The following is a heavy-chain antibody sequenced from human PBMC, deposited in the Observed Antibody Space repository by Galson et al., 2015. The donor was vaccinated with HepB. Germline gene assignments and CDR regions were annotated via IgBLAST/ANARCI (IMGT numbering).Heavy chain of an antibody. CDR2: ISGSGDKT. Sequence: SLRLSCAASGFTFSSYAMSWARQAPGKGLEWVSVISGSGDKTYYADSVKGRFTISRDNSKNAVYVQMNSLRAEDTAVYYCAKVPGLGLGRYFQHWGQGTLVTVSS. CDR1: GFTFSSYA. D-gene: IGHD3/OR15-3a*01. J-gene: IGHJ1*01. V-gene: IGHV3-23*01. CDR3: AKVPGLGLGRYFQH.